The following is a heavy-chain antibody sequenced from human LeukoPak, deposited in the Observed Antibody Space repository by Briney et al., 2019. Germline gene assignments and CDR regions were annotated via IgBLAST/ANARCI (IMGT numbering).Heavy chain of an antibody. J-gene: IGHJ4*02. Sequence: GGSLRLSCTASGFTFGDYAMSWVRQAPGKGLEWVGFIRSKAYGGTTEYAASVKGRFTISRDDSKSIAYLQMNSLKTEDTAVYYCTRGGNFWGAPRRVGDEYYFDYWGQGTLVTVSS. CDR2: IRSKAYGGTT. CDR3: TRGGNFWGAPRRVGDEYYFDY. CDR1: GFTFGDYA. D-gene: IGHD3-16*01. V-gene: IGHV3-49*04.